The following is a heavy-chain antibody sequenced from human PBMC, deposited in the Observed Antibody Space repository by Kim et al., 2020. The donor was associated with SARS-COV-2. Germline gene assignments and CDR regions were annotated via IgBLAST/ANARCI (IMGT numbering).Heavy chain of an antibody. J-gene: IGHJ4*02. CDR2: ISGSGGST. Sequence: GGSLRLSCAASGFTFSNYAMSWVRQAPGKGLEWVSAISGSGGSTYYADSVKGRFTISRDNSNNTVYLQMNSLRAEDTAVYYCAKDRWSTRYNSGWHPNYFDSWGQGTLVTVSS. CDR1: GFTFSNYA. D-gene: IGHD6-19*01. V-gene: IGHV3-23*01. CDR3: AKDRWSTRYNSGWHPNYFDS.